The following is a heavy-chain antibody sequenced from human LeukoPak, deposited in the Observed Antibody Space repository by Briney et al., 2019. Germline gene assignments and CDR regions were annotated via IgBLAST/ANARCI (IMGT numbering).Heavy chain of an antibody. V-gene: IGHV1-46*01. Sequence: ASVKVSCKASGYNFTSYYMHWVRQAPGQGLEWMGIINPSGGTTSYAQKFQGRVTVTRDTSTSTVYMELSSLRSEDTAVYYCAGDLVVVTGLRTRGSFDIWGQGTMVTVSS. D-gene: IGHD2-21*02. J-gene: IGHJ3*02. CDR3: AGDLVVVTGLRTRGSFDI. CDR2: INPSGGTT. CDR1: GYNFTSYY.